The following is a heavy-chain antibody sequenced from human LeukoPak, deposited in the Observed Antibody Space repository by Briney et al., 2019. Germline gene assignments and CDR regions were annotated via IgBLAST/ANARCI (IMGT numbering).Heavy chain of an antibody. Sequence: GGSLRLSCAAPGFTFSSYAMSWVRQAPGKGLEWVSAISGSGGSTYYADSVKGRFTISRDNSKNTLYLQMNSLRAEDTAVYYCAKTAVTMVRGVIITSYYFDYWGQGTLVTVSS. D-gene: IGHD3-10*01. CDR3: AKTAVTMVRGVIITSYYFDY. CDR1: GFTFSSYA. V-gene: IGHV3-23*01. CDR2: ISGSGGST. J-gene: IGHJ4*02.